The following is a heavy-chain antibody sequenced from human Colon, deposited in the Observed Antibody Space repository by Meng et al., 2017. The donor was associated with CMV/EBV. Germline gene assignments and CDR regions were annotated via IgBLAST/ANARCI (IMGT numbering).Heavy chain of an antibody. Sequence: ASVKVSCKASGYTFIDFHIHWLRQAPGQGLEWTGRLNPNTGVTKYSQKFQGRVTLARDTSSDTASMDLTRLTSDDTAVYYCVRGPQNGWFGEFDYWGQGTLVTVSS. J-gene: IGHJ4*02. V-gene: IGHV1-2*02. CDR2: LNPNTGVT. D-gene: IGHD3-10*01. CDR1: GYTFIDFH. CDR3: VRGPQNGWFGEFDY.